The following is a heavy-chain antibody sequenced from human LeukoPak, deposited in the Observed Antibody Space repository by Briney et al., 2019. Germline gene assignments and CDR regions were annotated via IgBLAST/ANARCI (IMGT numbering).Heavy chain of an antibody. CDR1: GYTFTNYA. V-gene: IGHV7-4-1*02. J-gene: IGHJ4*02. Sequence: ASVKVSCKASGYTFTNYAINWVRQAPGQGLEWMGWINTNTGNPTYAQGFTGRFVFSLDTSVNTAYLQISSLKAEDSAVYYCARETGAEEPQSSDYWGQGTLVTVSS. CDR2: INTNTGNP. CDR3: ARETGAEEPQSSDY. D-gene: IGHD1-14*01.